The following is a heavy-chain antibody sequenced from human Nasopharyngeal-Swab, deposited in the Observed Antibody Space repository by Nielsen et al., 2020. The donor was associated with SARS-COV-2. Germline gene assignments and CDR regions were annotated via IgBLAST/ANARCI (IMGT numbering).Heavy chain of an antibody. V-gene: IGHV3-23*01. CDR2: ISGSGAST. J-gene: IGHJ4*02. CDR1: GFTFSNYA. Sequence: GESLKISCAASGFTFSNYAMSWVRQAPGKGLEWVSAISGSGASTYYADSVKGRFTISRDNSKNTLYLQMNSLGAEDTAVYYCAKGGRYYGSGSYYFDYWGQGTLVTVSS. D-gene: IGHD3-10*01. CDR3: AKGGRYYGSGSYYFDY.